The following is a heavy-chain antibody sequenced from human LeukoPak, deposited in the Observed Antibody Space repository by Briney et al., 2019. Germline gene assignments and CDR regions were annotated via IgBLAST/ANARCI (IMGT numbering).Heavy chain of an antibody. CDR3: ARDNSDFWSGYYQQYYYGMDV. D-gene: IGHD3-3*01. J-gene: IGHJ6*02. CDR2: ISSSSSYI. Sequence: GGSLRLSCAASRFTFSSYSMNWVRQAPGKGLEWVSSISSSSSYIYYADSVKGRFTISRDNAKNSLYLQMNSLRAEDTAVYYCARDNSDFWSGYYQQYYYGMDVWGQGTTVTVSS. CDR1: RFTFSSYS. V-gene: IGHV3-21*01.